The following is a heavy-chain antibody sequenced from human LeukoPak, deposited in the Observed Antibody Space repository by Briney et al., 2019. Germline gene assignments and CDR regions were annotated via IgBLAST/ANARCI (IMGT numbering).Heavy chain of an antibody. J-gene: IGHJ4*02. CDR1: GFTFSSYG. Sequence: PGRSLRLSCAASGFTFSSYGIHWVRQAPGKGLEWVALISYDGSNKYYVDSVKGRFTISRDNSKNTVFLQMNSLRVEDTAVYYCAKGAAAQGSLDYWGQGTLVTVSS. D-gene: IGHD2-2*01. CDR2: ISYDGSNK. CDR3: AKGAAAQGSLDY. V-gene: IGHV3-30*18.